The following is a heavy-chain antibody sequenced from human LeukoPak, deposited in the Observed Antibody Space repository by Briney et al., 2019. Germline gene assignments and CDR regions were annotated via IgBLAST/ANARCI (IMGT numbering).Heavy chain of an antibody. J-gene: IGHJ4*02. V-gene: IGHV4-39*07. CDR2: IYYSGST. Sequence: SETLSLTCTVSGGSISSSSYYWGWIRQPPGKGLEWIGSIYYSGSTYYNPSLKSRVTISVDTSKNQFSLKLSSVTAADTAVYYCARTGYSYVPYYFDYWGQGTLVTVSS. D-gene: IGHD5-18*01. CDR1: GGSISSSSYY. CDR3: ARTGYSYVPYYFDY.